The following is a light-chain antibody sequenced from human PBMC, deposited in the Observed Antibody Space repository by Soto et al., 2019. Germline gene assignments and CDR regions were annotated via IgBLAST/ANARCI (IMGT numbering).Light chain of an antibody. V-gene: IGKV1-5*03. J-gene: IGKJ4*01. Sequence: DIQMTQSPSTLSTSVGDRITITCRASQTVSNYLAWYQLKPGKAPKLLVYKASNLESGVPSRCSGRGSGTEFTITIGSLQPDDFATYYCQQYDSFPLAFGGGTKVEIK. CDR3: QQYDSFPLA. CDR2: KAS. CDR1: QTVSNY.